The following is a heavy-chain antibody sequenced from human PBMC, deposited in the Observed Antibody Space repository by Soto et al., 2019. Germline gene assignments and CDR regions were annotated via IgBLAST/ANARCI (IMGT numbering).Heavy chain of an antibody. D-gene: IGHD2-15*01. V-gene: IGHV1-18*01. CDR1: GYTFTNYG. CDR3: VRGGVGYGGGGNCPKSWFDP. Sequence: QVQLVQSGAEVKKPGASVKVSCKTSGYTFTNYGITWVRQAPGQGLEWMGWISPYNGNTNSAQKLQGGVTKTTDTSTSTADGGLRSLRSDDTAVYYCVRGGVGYGGGGNCPKSWFDPWGQGTLVTVSS. CDR2: ISPYNGNT. J-gene: IGHJ5*02.